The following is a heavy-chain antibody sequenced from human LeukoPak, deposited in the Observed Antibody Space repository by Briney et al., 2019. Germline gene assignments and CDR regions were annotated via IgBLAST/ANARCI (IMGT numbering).Heavy chain of an antibody. J-gene: IGHJ5*02. V-gene: IGHV4-39*01. Sequence: SETLSLTCTVSGVSTTNGIYYWAWIRQSPGKGLEWIGSVHNVGSTYYNLSLRSRVTMSIDTSKNQFSLRLNSVTAADTAVYYCARHAEYNSGWHFSLHHWGQGILVTVSS. CDR3: ARHAEYNSGWHFSLHH. CDR1: GVSTTNGIYY. CDR2: VHNVGST. D-gene: IGHD6-19*01.